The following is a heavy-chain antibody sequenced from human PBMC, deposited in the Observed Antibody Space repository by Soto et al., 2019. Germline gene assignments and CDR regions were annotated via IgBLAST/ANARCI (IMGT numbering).Heavy chain of an antibody. CDR3: ARDRGGGYHFDF. D-gene: IGHD1-26*01. J-gene: IGHJ4*02. CDR1: GGSISSYY. CDR2: IYYSGST. V-gene: IGHV4-59*12. Sequence: SETLSLTCTISGGSISSYYWSWIRQPPGKGLEWIGYIYYSGSTNYNSSLRSRVTISVDTPKNQFSLKLSSVTAADTAVYYCARDRGGGYHFDFWGQGTLVTVSS.